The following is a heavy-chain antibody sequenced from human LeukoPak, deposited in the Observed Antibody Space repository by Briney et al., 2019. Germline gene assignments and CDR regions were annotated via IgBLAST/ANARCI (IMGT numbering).Heavy chain of an antibody. CDR3: ARGWGSGLHASAFDV. CDR2: ISTGSSYI. V-gene: IGHV3-21*01. D-gene: IGHD7-27*01. J-gene: IGHJ3*01. Sequence: GGSLRLSCAASGFTFSSYTMNWVRQAPGKGLEWVSSISTGSSYIYYANSVKGRFTISRDNAKNSLYLQMNSLRAEDTAVYYCARGWGSGLHASAFDVWGQGTMVIISS. CDR1: GFTFSSYT.